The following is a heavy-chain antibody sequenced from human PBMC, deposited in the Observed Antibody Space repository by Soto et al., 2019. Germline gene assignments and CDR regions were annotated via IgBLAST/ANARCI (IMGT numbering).Heavy chain of an antibody. J-gene: IGHJ4*02. D-gene: IGHD6-6*01. CDR2: IYYSGST. V-gene: IGHV4-59*08. Sequence: PSETLSLTCTVSGGSISSYYWSWIRQPPGKGLEWIGYIYYSGSTNYNPSLKSRVTISVDTSKNQFSLKLSSVTAADTAVYYCARQRRDRAARPEAFDYWGQRTLVTVSS. CDR1: GGSISSYY. CDR3: ARQRRDRAARPEAFDY.